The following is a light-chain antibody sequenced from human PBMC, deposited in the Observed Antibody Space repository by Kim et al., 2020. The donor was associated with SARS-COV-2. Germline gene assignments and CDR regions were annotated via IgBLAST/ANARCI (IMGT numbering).Light chain of an antibody. J-gene: IGLJ1*01. V-gene: IGLV1-44*01. CDR1: TSNIGSNT. Sequence: QSVLTQAPSVSGTPGQRVSLSCSGGTSNIGSNTVNWYQQLPGKAPKLLVYSNNRQPSGVPDRFSGSKSGTSASLAIGRLQPEDEALYYCAAWDDTLNGHVFGPGTKVTVL. CDR3: AAWDDTLNGHV. CDR2: SNN.